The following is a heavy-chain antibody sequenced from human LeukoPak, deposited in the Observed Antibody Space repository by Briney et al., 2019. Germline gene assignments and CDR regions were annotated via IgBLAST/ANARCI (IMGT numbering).Heavy chain of an antibody. CDR3: ARDSTGGGSGVDY. CDR2: IYHSGST. CDR1: GYSISSGYY. V-gene: IGHV4-38-2*02. Sequence: PSETLSLTCAVSGYSISSGYYWGWIRQPPGKGLEWIGSIYHSGSTYYNPSLKSRVTISVDTSKNQFSLKLSSVIAADTAVYYCARDSTGGGSGVDYWGQGTLVTVSS. J-gene: IGHJ4*02. D-gene: IGHD3-10*01.